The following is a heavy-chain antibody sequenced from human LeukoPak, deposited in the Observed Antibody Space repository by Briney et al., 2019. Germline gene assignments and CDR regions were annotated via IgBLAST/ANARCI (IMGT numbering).Heavy chain of an antibody. D-gene: IGHD3-22*01. Sequence: SETLSLTCTVSGGSISSYYWSWIRQPAGKGLEWIGRIYTSGSTNYNPSPKSRVTMSVDTSKNQFSLKLSSVTAADTAVYYCARDLWYYDSSGFGYWGQGTLVTVSS. V-gene: IGHV4-4*07. CDR2: IYTSGST. CDR3: ARDLWYYDSSGFGY. J-gene: IGHJ4*02. CDR1: GGSISSYY.